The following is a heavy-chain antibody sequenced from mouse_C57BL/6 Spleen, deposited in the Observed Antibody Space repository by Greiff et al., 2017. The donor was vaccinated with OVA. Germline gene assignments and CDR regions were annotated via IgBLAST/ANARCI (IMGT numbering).Heavy chain of an antibody. CDR2: INPSTGGT. CDR3: ARWYYGSGYFDD. CDR1: GYSFTGYY. V-gene: IGHV1-43*01. J-gene: IGHJ1*03. Sequence: EVQLQQSGPELVKPGASVKISCKASGYSFTGYYMHWVKQSSEKSLEWIGEINPSTGGTSYNQKFKGKATFTVDKSSSTAYMQLTSLTSEDSAVYYCARWYYGSGYFDDWGKGTTVTVSS. D-gene: IGHD1-1*01.